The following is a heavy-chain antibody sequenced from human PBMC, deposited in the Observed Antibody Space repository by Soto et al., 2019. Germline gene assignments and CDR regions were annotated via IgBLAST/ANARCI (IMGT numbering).Heavy chain of an antibody. D-gene: IGHD3-22*01. J-gene: IGHJ4*02. CDR3: ARVNYYDSSGYYNRFDY. CDR1: GFTFSSYS. CDR2: ISSSSSYI. Sequence: GGSLRLSCAASGFTFSSYSMNWVRQAPGKGLEWVSSISSSSSYIYYTDSVKGRFTISRDNAKNSLYLQMNSLRAEDTAVYYCARVNYYDSSGYYNRFDYWGQGTLVTVSS. V-gene: IGHV3-21*01.